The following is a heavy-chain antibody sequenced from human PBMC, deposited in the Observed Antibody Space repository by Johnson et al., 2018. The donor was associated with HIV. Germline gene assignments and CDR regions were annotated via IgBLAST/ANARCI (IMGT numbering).Heavy chain of an antibody. V-gene: IGHV3-33*01. CDR3: ARGVLAFDI. J-gene: IGHJ3*02. CDR2: IWYDGSNK. D-gene: IGHD5/OR15-5a*01. Sequence: QAPGKGLEWVAVIWYDGSNKYYPGSVKGRFTIFRENVKNSLYLQMNSLRAGDTAVYYCARGVLAFDIWGQGTMVTVSS.